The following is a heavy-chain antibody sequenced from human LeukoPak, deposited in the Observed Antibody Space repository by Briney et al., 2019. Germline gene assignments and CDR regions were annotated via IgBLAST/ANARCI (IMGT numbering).Heavy chain of an antibody. V-gene: IGHV3-21*01. CDR3: ARDGTPIHGSGWVYMDV. CDR2: ISSTSSYI. D-gene: IGHD6-25*01. J-gene: IGHJ6*04. Sequence: PGGSLRLSCTASGFTFSHYTINWVRQAPGKGLECVSSISSTSSYISYADSVEGRFTISRDNAKNSLYLQMNSLRAEDTAVYYCARDGTPIHGSGWVYMDVWGKGTTVTISS. CDR1: GFTFSHYT.